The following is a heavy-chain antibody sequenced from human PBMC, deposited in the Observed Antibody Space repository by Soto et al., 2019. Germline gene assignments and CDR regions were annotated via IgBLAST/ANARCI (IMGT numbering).Heavy chain of an antibody. Sequence: GGSLRLSCAAFGFTFSDHYMDWVRQAPGKGLEWVCRIRNKRNSYTTEYAASVKGRFTISRDDSQNSLFPQMNSLKTEDTAVYYCSRAGILTTPYYLDYWGQGTLVTVSS. D-gene: IGHD4-4*01. V-gene: IGHV3-72*01. CDR2: IRNKRNSYTT. J-gene: IGHJ4*01. CDR3: SRAGILTTPYYLDY. CDR1: GFTFSDHY.